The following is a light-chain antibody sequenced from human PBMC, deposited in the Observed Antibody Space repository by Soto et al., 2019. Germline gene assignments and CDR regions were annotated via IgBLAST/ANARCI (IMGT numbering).Light chain of an antibody. CDR2: DAS. Sequence: EIVLTQSPATLSLSPGERATLSCRASQSVSRYLAWCQQQTGQDPRRLIYDASNRATGIPARFSGSGSWTDFTLTISSLVDEDVAVYYCQQRSNWPPSTFGEGTRLEIK. CDR1: QSVSRY. CDR3: QQRSNWPPST. V-gene: IGKV3-11*01. J-gene: IGKJ5*01.